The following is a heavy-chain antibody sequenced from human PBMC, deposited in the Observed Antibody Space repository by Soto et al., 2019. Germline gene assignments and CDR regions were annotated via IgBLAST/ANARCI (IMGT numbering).Heavy chain of an antibody. Sequence: EVPLLESGGGLVQPGGSLRLSCTASRSTFNSYAMRWVRQAPGKGLEWVSSISDSGGSTYYTDSVKGRFTISRDNSKSTLYLQMNSLRAEDTAVYYCARVIGYTYGRQYYYNGMDVWGQGTTVTVSS. V-gene: IGHV3-23*01. CDR2: ISDSGGST. CDR1: RSTFNSYA. CDR3: ARVIGYTYGRQYYYNGMDV. D-gene: IGHD5-18*01. J-gene: IGHJ6*01.